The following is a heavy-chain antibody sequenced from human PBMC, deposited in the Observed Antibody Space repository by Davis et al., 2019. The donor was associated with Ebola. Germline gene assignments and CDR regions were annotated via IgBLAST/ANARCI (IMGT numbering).Heavy chain of an antibody. CDR2: MYYSGST. J-gene: IGHJ4*02. CDR1: SGSFSGYY. D-gene: IGHD6-13*01. CDR3: ASYIAAAGHFDY. V-gene: IGHV4-34*01. Sequence: MPSETLSLTCAVYSGSFSGYYWSWIRQPPGKGLEWIGYMYYSGSTYYNPSLKSRVTISVDTSRDQFSLRLSSVTAADTAVYYCASYIAAAGHFDYWGQGTLVTVSS.